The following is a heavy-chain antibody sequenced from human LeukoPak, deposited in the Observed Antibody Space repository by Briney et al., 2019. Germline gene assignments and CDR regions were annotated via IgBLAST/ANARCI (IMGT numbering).Heavy chain of an antibody. D-gene: IGHD5-24*01. CDR2: IYYSGST. CDR3: ARGDGYNYPFDY. CDR1: GGSISSSSYY. Sequence: SETLSLTCTVSGGSISSSSYYWGWLRQPPGKGLEWIGSIYYSGSTYYNPSLKSRVTISVDTSKTQFSLKLSSVTAADTAVYYCARGDGYNYPFDYWGQGTLVTVSS. J-gene: IGHJ4*02. V-gene: IGHV4-39*07.